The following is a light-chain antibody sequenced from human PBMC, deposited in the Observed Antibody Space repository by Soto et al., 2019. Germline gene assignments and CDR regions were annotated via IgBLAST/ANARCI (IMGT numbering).Light chain of an antibody. CDR3: AAWDDSLNGYV. J-gene: IGLJ1*01. CDR1: SSNIGSNT. CDR2: SNY. V-gene: IGLV1-44*01. Sequence: QSVLTQPPSASGTPGQRVTISCSGSSSNIGSNTVNWYQQLPGTAPKLLIYSNYQRPSGVPDRFSGSKSGTSASLAISGLKSEDEADYYCAAWDDSLNGYVFGTGTKLTVL.